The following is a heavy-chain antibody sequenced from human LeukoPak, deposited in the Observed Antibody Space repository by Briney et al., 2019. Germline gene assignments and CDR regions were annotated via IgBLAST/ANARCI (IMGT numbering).Heavy chain of an antibody. CDR2: IYPGDSDT. CDR3: ARHGGGGWDKHLQY. CDR1: EYIFSNYW. J-gene: IGHJ1*01. V-gene: IGHV5-51*01. Sequence: GESLKISCKGSEYIFSNYWIGWVRQMPGKGLEWMGIIYPGDSDTRYSPSFQGQVTISVDKSISTTYLQWSSLKDSDTAMYYCARHGGGGWDKHLQYWGQGTLVTVPS. D-gene: IGHD6-19*01.